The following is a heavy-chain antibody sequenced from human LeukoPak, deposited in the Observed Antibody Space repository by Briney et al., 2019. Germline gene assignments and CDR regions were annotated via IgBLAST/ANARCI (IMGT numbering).Heavy chain of an antibody. V-gene: IGHV3-23*01. J-gene: IGHJ4*02. CDR3: AKDPDFWSGSKRKFDY. D-gene: IGHD3-3*01. CDR1: GFTFSSYA. Sequence: GGALRPSCAAPGFTFSSYAMSWVRQAPGKGLGLVSAFIGSGGSTYYADSVKGRFTISRDNSKNTLYLQMSSLIAEDTAVYYCAKDPDFWSGSKRKFDYWGQGTLVTVSS. CDR2: FIGSGGST.